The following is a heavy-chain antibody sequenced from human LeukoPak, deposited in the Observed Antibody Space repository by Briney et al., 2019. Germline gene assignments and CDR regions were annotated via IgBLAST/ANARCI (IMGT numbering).Heavy chain of an antibody. Sequence: QAGGSLRLSCAASGFTFSSYGMHWVRQAPGKGLEWVAVIWYDGSNKYYADSVKGRFTISRDNSKNTLYLQMNSLRAEDTAVYYCARGHYYGSGSYYYAPPDYYYGMDVWGQGTTVTVSS. CDR3: ARGHYYGSGSYYYAPPDYYYGMDV. CDR1: GFTFSSYG. CDR2: IWYDGSNK. D-gene: IGHD3-10*01. J-gene: IGHJ6*02. V-gene: IGHV3-33*01.